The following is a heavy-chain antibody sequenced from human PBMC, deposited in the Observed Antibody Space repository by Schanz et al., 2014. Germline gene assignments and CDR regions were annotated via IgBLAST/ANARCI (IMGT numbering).Heavy chain of an antibody. CDR2: IFLNDGGT. CDR3: ARDRDQWDGNYLDY. Sequence: QVQLVQSGAEVKEPGASVKLSCKSSGYTFTDYYMQWVRQAPGQGLEWLGTIFLNDGGTHSAEKFQGRIIMTTDTSTSTVYMELRSLTSDDSAVYYCARDRDQWDGNYLDYWGQGTLVTVSS. J-gene: IGHJ4*02. D-gene: IGHD1-26*01. CDR1: GYTFTDYY. V-gene: IGHV1-46*01.